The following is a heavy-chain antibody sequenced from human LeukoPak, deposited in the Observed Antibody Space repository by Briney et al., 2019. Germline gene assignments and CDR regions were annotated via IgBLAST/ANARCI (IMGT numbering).Heavy chain of an antibody. J-gene: IGHJ4*02. D-gene: IGHD1-26*01. CDR2: INPNSGGT. V-gene: IGHV1-2*02. CDR1: GYTSTGYY. Sequence: ASVKVSCKASGYTSTGYYMHWVRQAPGQGLEWMGWINPNSGGTNYAQKFQGRVTMTRDTSISTAYMELSRLRSDDTAVYYCARSSGSYGEYYFDYWGQGTLVTVSS. CDR3: ARSSGSYGEYYFDY.